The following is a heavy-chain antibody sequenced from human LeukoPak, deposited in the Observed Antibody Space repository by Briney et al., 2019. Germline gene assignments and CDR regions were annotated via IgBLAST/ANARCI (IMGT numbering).Heavy chain of an antibody. D-gene: IGHD3-3*01. CDR3: ARVEWLAADY. CDR1: GGSISSGSYY. Sequence: PSETLSLTCTVSGGSISSGSYYWSWIRQPAGKGLEWIGRIYTSGSTNYNPSLKSRVTISVDTSKNQFSLKLSSVTAADTAVYYCARVEWLAADYWGQGTLVTVSS. J-gene: IGHJ4*02. CDR2: IYTSGST. V-gene: IGHV4-61*02.